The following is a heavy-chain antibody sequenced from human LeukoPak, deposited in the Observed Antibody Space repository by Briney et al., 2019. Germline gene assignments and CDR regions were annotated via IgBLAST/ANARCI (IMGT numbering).Heavy chain of an antibody. CDR1: GDSISSYY. D-gene: IGHD3-3*01. J-gene: IGHJ5*02. CDR3: ARCYLTSGFNWFDP. V-gene: IGHV4-59*12. CDR2: IHYSGST. Sequence: SETLSLTCTVSGDSISSYYWSWIRQPPGKGLEWIGYIHYSGSTSRNPSLKSRVTISVDTSKNQFSLKLSSVTAADTAVYYCARCYLTSGFNWFDPWGQGTLVTVSS.